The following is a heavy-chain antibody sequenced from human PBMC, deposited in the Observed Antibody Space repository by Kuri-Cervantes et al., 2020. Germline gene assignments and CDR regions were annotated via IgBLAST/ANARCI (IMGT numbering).Heavy chain of an antibody. D-gene: IGHD1-1*01. V-gene: IGHV3-15*01. CDR3: TTSLEGYYFDY. CDR2: IKSKTDGGIT. Sequence: GGSLRLSCAASGFTFSNAWMSWVRQAPGKGLEWVGRIKSKTDGGITDYAAPVKGRFTISRDDSKNTLYLQMNSLKTEDTAVYYCTTSLEGYYFDYWGQGTLVTVSS. CDR1: GFTFSNAW. J-gene: IGHJ4*02.